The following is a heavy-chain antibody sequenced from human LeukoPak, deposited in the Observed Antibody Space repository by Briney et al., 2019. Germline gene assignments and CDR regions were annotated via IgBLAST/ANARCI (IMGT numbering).Heavy chain of an antibody. V-gene: IGHV1-2*02. J-gene: IGHJ4*02. CDR2: INPNTGGT. CDR1: GYTFTGYY. D-gene: IGHD5-12*01. Sequence: GASVKVSCKASGYTFTGYYVHWVRQAPGQGLEWMGWINPNTGGTNYAQKFQGKVTMTRDTSISTAYMELSSLRSEDTAVYYCAGGGYSGYNPFDYWGQGTLVTVSS. CDR3: AGGGYSGYNPFDY.